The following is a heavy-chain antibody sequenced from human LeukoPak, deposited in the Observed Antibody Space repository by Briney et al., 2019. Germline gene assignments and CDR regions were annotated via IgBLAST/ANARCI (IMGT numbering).Heavy chain of an antibody. Sequence: PGGSLRLSCAASGFTFSNAWMSWVRQAPGKELEWVGRTKSKTDGGTTDYAAPVNGRFSISRDDSRNTVFLQMNSLETEDTAVYYCTIDGSPTRTSRWYGYFDYWGQGTLVTVSS. CDR1: GFTFSNAW. J-gene: IGHJ4*02. V-gene: IGHV3-15*01. CDR3: TIDGSPTRTSRWYGYFDY. CDR2: TKSKTDGGTT. D-gene: IGHD6-13*01.